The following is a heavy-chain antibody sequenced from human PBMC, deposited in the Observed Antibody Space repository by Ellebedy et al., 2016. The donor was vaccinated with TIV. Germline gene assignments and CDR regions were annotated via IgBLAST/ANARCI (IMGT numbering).Heavy chain of an antibody. J-gene: IGHJ4*02. Sequence: PGGSLRLSCAASGFIFSNHAMHWVRQAPGQGLEWVALLPHDGSNEYYADSVKGRFTISRDNSKRALYLQMNSLRAEDTALYYCARETGRYHDLDYWGQGSLVIVSS. D-gene: IGHD1-14*01. CDR1: GFIFSNHA. CDR3: ARETGRYHDLDY. V-gene: IGHV3-30*04. CDR2: LPHDGSNE.